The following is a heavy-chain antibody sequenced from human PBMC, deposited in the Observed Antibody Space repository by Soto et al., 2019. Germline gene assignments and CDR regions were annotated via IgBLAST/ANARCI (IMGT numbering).Heavy chain of an antibody. D-gene: IGHD3-10*01. J-gene: IGHJ4*02. Sequence: ASVKVSCKVSGYTLTELSMHWVRQAPGKGLEWMGGFDPEDGETIYAQKFQGRVTMTEDTSTDTAYMELSSLRSEDTAVYYCATDPLVRGVLDYWGQGTLVTVSS. CDR2: FDPEDGET. CDR1: GYTLTELS. CDR3: ATDPLVRGVLDY. V-gene: IGHV1-24*01.